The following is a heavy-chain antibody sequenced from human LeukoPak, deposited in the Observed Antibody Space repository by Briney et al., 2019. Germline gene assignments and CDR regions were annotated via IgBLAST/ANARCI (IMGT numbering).Heavy chain of an antibody. V-gene: IGHV1-18*01. CDR3: ARTREWIFGVVRNYYYYMDV. Sequence: ASVKVFCKASGYTFTSYGISWVRQAPGQGLEWMGWISAYNGNTNYAQKLQGRVTMTTDTSTSTAYMELRSLRSDDTAVYYCARTREWIFGVVRNYYYYMDVWGKGTTVTVSS. J-gene: IGHJ6*03. CDR1: GYTFTSYG. D-gene: IGHD3-3*01. CDR2: ISAYNGNT.